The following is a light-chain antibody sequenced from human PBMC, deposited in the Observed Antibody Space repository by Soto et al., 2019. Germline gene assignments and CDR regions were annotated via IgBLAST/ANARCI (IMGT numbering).Light chain of an antibody. CDR3: SSCTTSSTVI. CDR1: SSDVGAYNY. Sequence: QSALTQPASVSGSPGQSITISCTGTSSDVGAYNYVSWYQHHPGKVPKLMIYDVSNRPSGVSNRFSGSKSGNTASLTISGLQAEDEADYYCSSCTTSSTVIFGGGTKVTVL. J-gene: IGLJ2*01. V-gene: IGLV2-14*03. CDR2: DVS.